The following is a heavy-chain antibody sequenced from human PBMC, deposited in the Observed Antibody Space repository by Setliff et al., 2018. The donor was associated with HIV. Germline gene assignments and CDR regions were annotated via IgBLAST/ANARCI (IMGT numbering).Heavy chain of an antibody. CDR3: AREIPYSYGGRGHPL. D-gene: IGHD3-22*01. CDR1: GGSFSDYY. J-gene: IGHJ4*02. Sequence: SETLSLTCALYGGSFSDYYWSWIRQPPGMGLEWIGEVNRGRRTNYNSSLKSRVTISIDTSRNQFSLTVSSVTAADTAVYYYAREIPYSYGGRGHPLWGQGTLVTVSS. CDR2: VNRGRRT. V-gene: IGHV4-34*01.